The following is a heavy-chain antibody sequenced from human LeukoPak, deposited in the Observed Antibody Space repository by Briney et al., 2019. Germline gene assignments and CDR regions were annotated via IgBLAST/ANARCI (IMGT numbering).Heavy chain of an antibody. V-gene: IGHV3-74*01. CDR3: ARASYANKFDY. CDR1: GFTFSNHW. Sequence: GGSLRLSCAASGFTFSNHWMHWVRQAPGKGLMWVSRINRDGITTKYADSVKGRFTISRDNAKNTVYLDMSSLRAEDTAIYYCARASYANKFDYWGQGTLVTVSS. D-gene: IGHD2-8*01. J-gene: IGHJ4*02. CDR2: INRDGITT.